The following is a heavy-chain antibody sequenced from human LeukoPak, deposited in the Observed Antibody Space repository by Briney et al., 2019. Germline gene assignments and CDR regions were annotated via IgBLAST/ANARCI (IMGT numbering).Heavy chain of an antibody. CDR2: IYYSGST. D-gene: IGHD6-13*01. CDR3: ARHSAAGKFDY. Sequence: SETLSLTCTVSGGSINSSSYYWGWIRQPPGKGLEWIGSIYYSGSTYYNPSLKSRVTISVDTSKNQFSLKLSSVTAADTAVYYCARHSAAGKFDYWGQGTLVTVSS. CDR1: GGSINSSSYY. V-gene: IGHV4-39*01. J-gene: IGHJ4*02.